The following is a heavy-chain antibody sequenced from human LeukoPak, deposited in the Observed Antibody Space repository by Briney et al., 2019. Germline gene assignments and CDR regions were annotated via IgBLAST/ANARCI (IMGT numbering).Heavy chain of an antibody. D-gene: IGHD6-19*01. CDR3: ANQGRIAVAHEFDY. J-gene: IGHJ4*02. CDR2: ISGSGGST. Sequence: GGSLRLSCAASGFTFSSYAMSWVRQPPGKGLEWVSAISGSGGSTYYADSVKGRFTISRDNSKNTLYLQMNSLRAEDTAVYYCANQGRIAVAHEFDYWGQGTLVTVSP. V-gene: IGHV3-23*01. CDR1: GFTFSSYA.